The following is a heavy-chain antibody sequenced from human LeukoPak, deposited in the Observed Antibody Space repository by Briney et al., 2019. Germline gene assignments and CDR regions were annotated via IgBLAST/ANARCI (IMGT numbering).Heavy chain of an antibody. CDR2: VSHRGIT. Sequence: SDTLSLTCAHYGASLSGYYWGSIRHPPGKGLERIVEVSHRGITNYKPSLKSRASISIDTSKSQISLKLSSVTSADTALYDCVRDGGPNNYWFDPWGQGTLVTASS. CDR1: GASLSGYY. CDR3: VRDGGPNNYWFDP. D-gene: IGHD4-23*01. V-gene: IGHV4-34*01. J-gene: IGHJ5*02.